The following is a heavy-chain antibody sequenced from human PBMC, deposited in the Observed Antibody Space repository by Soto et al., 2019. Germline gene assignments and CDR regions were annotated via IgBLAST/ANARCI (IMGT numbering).Heavy chain of an antibody. Sequence: GGSLRLSCAASGFTFSSYAMSWVRQAPGKGLEGVSAISGSGGSTYYADSVKGRFTISRDNSKNTLYLQMNSLRAEDTAVYYCAKAYDFWSGYPPRYMDVWGQGTTVTVSS. V-gene: IGHV3-23*01. D-gene: IGHD3-3*01. CDR2: ISGSGGST. J-gene: IGHJ6*02. CDR1: GFTFSSYA. CDR3: AKAYDFWSGYPPRYMDV.